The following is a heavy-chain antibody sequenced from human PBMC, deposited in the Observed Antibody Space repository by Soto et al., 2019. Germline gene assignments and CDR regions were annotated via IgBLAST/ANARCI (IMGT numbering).Heavy chain of an antibody. CDR3: ARSIAARRTVDY. Sequence: ASVKVSCKASGYTFTAYYMHWVRQAPGQGLEWMGWVNPNSGGTNYAQKFQGRVTMTRDTSISTAYMELTRLRSDDTAVYYCARSIAARRTVDYWGQGTLVTVSS. CDR1: GYTFTAYY. J-gene: IGHJ4*01. CDR2: VNPNSGGT. V-gene: IGHV1-2*02. D-gene: IGHD6-6*01.